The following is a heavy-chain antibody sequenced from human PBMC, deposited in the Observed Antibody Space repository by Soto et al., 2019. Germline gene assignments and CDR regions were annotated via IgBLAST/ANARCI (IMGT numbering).Heavy chain of an antibody. CDR1: GYTFTSYD. CDR2: MNPNSGNT. CDR3: ARDSPASDY. J-gene: IGHJ4*02. Sequence: ASVKVSCKASGYTFTSYDINWVRQATGQGLEWMGWMNPNSGNTGYAQKFQGRVTMTTDTSTSTAYMELRSLSSDDTAVYYCARDSPASDYWGQGTLVTVSS. V-gene: IGHV1-8*01.